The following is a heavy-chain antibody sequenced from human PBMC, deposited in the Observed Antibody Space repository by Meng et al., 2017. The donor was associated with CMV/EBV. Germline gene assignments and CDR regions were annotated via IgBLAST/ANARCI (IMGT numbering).Heavy chain of an antibody. Sequence: GGSLRLSCAASGFTFSNAWMSWVRQAPGKGLEWVGRIKSKTDGGTTDYAAPVKGRFTISRDDSKNTLYLQMNSLKTEDTAVYYCTSTIGYYYDSSGYYLDYWGQGTLVTSPQ. CDR3: TSTIGYYYDSSGYYLDY. CDR1: GFTFSNAW. J-gene: IGHJ4*02. V-gene: IGHV3-15*01. D-gene: IGHD3-22*01. CDR2: IKSKTDGGTT.